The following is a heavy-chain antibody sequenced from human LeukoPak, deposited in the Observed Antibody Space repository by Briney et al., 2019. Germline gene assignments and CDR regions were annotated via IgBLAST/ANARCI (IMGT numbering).Heavy chain of an antibody. V-gene: IGHV3-30*03. CDR1: GFTFSSYG. D-gene: IGHD3-10*01. Sequence: GGSLRLSCAASGFTFSSYGMHWVRQAPGKGLEWVAVISYDGSNKYYADSVKGRFTISRDNSKNTLYLQMNSLRAEDTAVYYCASLLALLIFGELLGRAYYYYYMDVWGKGTTVTISS. CDR3: ASLLALLIFGELLGRAYYYYYMDV. CDR2: ISYDGSNK. J-gene: IGHJ6*03.